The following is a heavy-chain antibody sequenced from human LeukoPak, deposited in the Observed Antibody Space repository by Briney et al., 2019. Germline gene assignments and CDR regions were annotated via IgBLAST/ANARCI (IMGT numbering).Heavy chain of an antibody. Sequence: SETLSLTCAVYGGSFSGYYWSWIRQPPGKGLEWIGEINHSGSTNYNPSLKSRVTISVDTSKNQFSLKLSSVTAADTAVYYCARLSGMKWEWYFDYWGQGTLVTVSS. V-gene: IGHV4-34*01. J-gene: IGHJ4*02. CDR2: INHSGST. CDR1: GGSFSGYY. CDR3: ARLSGMKWEWYFDY. D-gene: IGHD1-26*01.